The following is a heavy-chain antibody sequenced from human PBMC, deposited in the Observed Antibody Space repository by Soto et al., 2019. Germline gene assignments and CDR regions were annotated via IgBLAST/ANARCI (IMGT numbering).Heavy chain of an antibody. CDR2: IIPMYGAA. V-gene: IGHV1-69*01. CDR3: ARCMRALRTDDVFDI. Sequence: QVQPVQSGAEVKKPGSSVRVSCKASGDTFNKFGISWVRQAPGQGLEWMGGIIPMYGAANSAQKFWDRVSITADESTSTVYMYLSSLISEDTAVYFCARCMRALRTDDVFDIWGTGTVVTVSS. J-gene: IGHJ3*02. CDR1: GDTFNKFG.